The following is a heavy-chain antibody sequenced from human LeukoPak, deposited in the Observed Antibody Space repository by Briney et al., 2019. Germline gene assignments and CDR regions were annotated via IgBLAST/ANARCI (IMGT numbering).Heavy chain of an antibody. V-gene: IGHV3-20*04. CDR1: GFTFDDYG. Sequence: GGSLRLSCAASGFTFDDYGMSWVRQAPGKGLEWVSGINWNGGSTGYADSVKGRFTISRDNAKNSPYLQMNSLRAEDTALYYCARAPPAYSSGWYYPYWGQGTLVTVSS. J-gene: IGHJ4*02. CDR3: ARAPPAYSSGWYYPY. CDR2: INWNGGST. D-gene: IGHD6-19*01.